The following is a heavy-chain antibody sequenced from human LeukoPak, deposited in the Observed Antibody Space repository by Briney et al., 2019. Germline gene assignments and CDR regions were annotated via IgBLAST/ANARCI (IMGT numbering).Heavy chain of an antibody. V-gene: IGHV3-53*01. D-gene: IGHD6-13*01. CDR1: GVAVRTSY. Sequence: GGSLRLSCAASGVAVRTSYMIWVRQAPGKGLEWVSVIYGEGNTYYADSVKGRFTISRDDSKNTLSLQMTSLRAADTAIYYCARDSTTWSRAGYWGQGTLVTASS. CDR3: ARDSTTWSRAGY. CDR2: IYGEGNT. J-gene: IGHJ4*02.